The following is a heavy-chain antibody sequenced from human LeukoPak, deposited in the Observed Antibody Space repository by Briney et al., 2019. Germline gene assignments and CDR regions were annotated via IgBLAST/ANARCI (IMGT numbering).Heavy chain of an antibody. Sequence: GASVKVSCKASGYTFTSYGISWVRQAPGQGLEWVGWISAYNGNTNYAQKLQGRVTMTTDTSTSTAYMELRSLRSDDTAVYYCARYFDWLPPYYYYGMDVWGQGTTVTVSS. CDR3: ARYFDWLPPYYYYGMDV. CDR2: ISAYNGNT. D-gene: IGHD3-9*01. CDR1: GYTFTSYG. J-gene: IGHJ6*02. V-gene: IGHV1-18*01.